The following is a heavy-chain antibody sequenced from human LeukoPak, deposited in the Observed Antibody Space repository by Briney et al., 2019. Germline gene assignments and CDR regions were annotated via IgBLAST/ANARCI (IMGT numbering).Heavy chain of an antibody. V-gene: IGHV1-18*01. CDR1: GYTFTSYG. J-gene: IGHJ6*02. D-gene: IGHD6-6*01. Sequence: ASVKVSCKASGYTFTSYGISWVRQAPGQGLEWMGWISAYNGNTNYAQKLQGRVTMTTDTSTSTAYMELRSLRSDDTAVYYCARDGGSSGSYYYYGMDVWGQGTTVTVSS. CDR3: ARDGGSSGSYYYYGMDV. CDR2: ISAYNGNT.